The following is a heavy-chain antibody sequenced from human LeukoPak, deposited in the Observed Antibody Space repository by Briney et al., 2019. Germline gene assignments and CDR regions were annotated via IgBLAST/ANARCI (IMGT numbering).Heavy chain of an antibody. CDR2: IIPILGIA. J-gene: IGHJ4*02. CDR3: ARDADDFWSGYYEGYYFDY. D-gene: IGHD3-3*01. V-gene: IGHV1-69*04. Sequence: ASVKVSCKASGGTFSSYAISWVRQAPGQGLGWMGRIIPILGIANYAQKFQGRVTITADKSTSTAYMELSSLRSEDTAVYYCARDADDFWSGYYEGYYFDYWGQGTLVTVSS. CDR1: GGTFSSYA.